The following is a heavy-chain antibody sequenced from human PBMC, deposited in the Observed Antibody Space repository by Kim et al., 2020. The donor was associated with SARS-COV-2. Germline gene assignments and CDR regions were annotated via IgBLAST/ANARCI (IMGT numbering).Heavy chain of an antibody. V-gene: IGHV3-23*01. CDR1: GFTFSSYP. D-gene: IGHD1-26*01. CDR3: AKRFVWELIYYHGMDV. Sequence: GGSLRLSCVGSGFTFSSYPMSWVRQAPGKGLEWVSVISGSGGRTYYADSVKGRFTISRDNSKNTLYLQMHSLRAEDTAVYYCAKRFVWELIYYHGMDVWGQGTTVTVSS. CDR2: ISGSGGRT. J-gene: IGHJ6*02.